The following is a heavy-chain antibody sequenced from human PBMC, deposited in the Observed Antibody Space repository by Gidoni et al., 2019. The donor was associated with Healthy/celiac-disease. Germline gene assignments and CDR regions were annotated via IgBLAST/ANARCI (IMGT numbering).Heavy chain of an antibody. D-gene: IGHD1-26*01. V-gene: IGHV4-31*03. CDR2: IYYSGST. CDR3: ARGVVEMGATT. CDR1: GGSISSAGYY. J-gene: IGHJ5*02. Sequence: QVQLHESGPGLVKPSQTLSLPCTVSGGSISSAGYYWSWIRQHPGKGLEWIGYIYYSGSTYYNPSLKSRVTISVDTSKNQFSLKLSSVTAADTAVYYCARGVVEMGATTLGQGTLVTVSS.